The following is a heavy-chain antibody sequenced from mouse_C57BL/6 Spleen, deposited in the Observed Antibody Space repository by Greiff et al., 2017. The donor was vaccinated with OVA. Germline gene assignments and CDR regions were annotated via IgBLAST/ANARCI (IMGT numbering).Heavy chain of an antibody. CDR1: GYSITSGYY. V-gene: IGHV3-6*01. D-gene: IGHD5-5*01. Sequence: EVQLQESGPGLVKPSQSLSLTCSVTGYSITSGYYWNWIRQFPGNKLEWMGYISYDGSNNYNPSLKNRISITRDTSKNQFFLKLNSVTTEDTATYYCARGRLPGDYWGQGTSVTVSS. CDR3: ARGRLPGDY. J-gene: IGHJ4*01. CDR2: ISYDGSN.